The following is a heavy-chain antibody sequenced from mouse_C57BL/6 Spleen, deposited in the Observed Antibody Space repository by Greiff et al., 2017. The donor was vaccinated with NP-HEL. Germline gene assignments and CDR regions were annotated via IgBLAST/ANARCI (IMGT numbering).Heavy chain of an antibody. D-gene: IGHD1-1*01. CDR2: INPSSGYT. J-gene: IGHJ2*01. CDR1: GYTFTSYT. V-gene: IGHV1-4*01. Sequence: QVQLKQSGAELARPGASVKMSCKASGYTFTSYTMHWVKQRPGQGLEWIGYINPSSGYTKYNQKFKDKATLTADKSSSTAYMQLSSLTSEDSAVYYCARGGTTVVRGYYFDYWGQGTTLTVSS. CDR3: ARGGTTVVRGYYFDY.